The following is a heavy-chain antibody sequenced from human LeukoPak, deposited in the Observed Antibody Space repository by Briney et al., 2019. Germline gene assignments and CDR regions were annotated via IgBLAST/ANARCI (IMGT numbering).Heavy chain of an antibody. CDR1: GFTFSSYA. Sequence: PGRSLRLSCAASGFTFSSYAMHWVRQAPGKGLEYVSAISSNGGSTYYADSVKGRFTISRDNSKNTLYLQMSSLRAEDTAVYYCVKDPGFLEWFGADAFDIWGQGTMVTVSS. V-gene: IGHV3-64D*09. CDR3: VKDPGFLEWFGADAFDI. D-gene: IGHD3-3*01. CDR2: ISSNGGST. J-gene: IGHJ3*02.